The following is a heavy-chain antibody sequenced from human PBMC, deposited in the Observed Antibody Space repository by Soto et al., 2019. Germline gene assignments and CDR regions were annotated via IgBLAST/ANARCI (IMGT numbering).Heavy chain of an antibody. CDR1: GYTFTSYG. CDR2: ISAYNGNT. CDR3: ASQYCSSTSCYLGWFVP. J-gene: IGHJ5*02. D-gene: IGHD2-2*01. V-gene: IGHV1-18*01. Sequence: ASVKVSGKASGYTFTSYGISWVRQAPGQGLEWMGWISAYNGNTNYAQKLRGRVTMTTDTSTSTAYMELRSLRSDDTAVYYCASQYCSSTSCYLGWFVPWGQGTLVTVSS.